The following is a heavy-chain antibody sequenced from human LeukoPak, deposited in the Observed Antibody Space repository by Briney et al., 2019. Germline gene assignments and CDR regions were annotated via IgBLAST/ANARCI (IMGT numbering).Heavy chain of an antibody. D-gene: IGHD3-16*01. CDR1: CDISTSYG. V-gene: IGHV5-10-1*01. CDR3: ASVPGVAGGNAFDI. J-gene: IGHJ3*02. CDR2: IIPSKSYT. Sequence: ESLRIPSKASCDISTSYGVTWVGHVPRKGREWLGTIIPSKSYTNSTTSLPGDVAISADKSISTAYLQWSSLKASDAAMFYCASVPGVAGGNAFDIWGQGTMVTVSS.